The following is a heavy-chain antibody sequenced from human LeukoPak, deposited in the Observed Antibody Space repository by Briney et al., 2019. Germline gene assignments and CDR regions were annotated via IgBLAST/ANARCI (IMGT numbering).Heavy chain of an antibody. CDR2: ISGSNSYI. Sequence: GGSLRLPSAASGFTFSSYTMHWIRQAPGKGLEWVSSISGSNSYIFYADSVKGRFTVSRDNAKDSLYLQMNSLRAEDTAVYYCARALTTLTYEGYWGQGTLVTVSS. V-gene: IGHV3-21*01. J-gene: IGHJ4*02. CDR1: GFTFSSYT. D-gene: IGHD1-1*01. CDR3: ARALTTLTYEGY.